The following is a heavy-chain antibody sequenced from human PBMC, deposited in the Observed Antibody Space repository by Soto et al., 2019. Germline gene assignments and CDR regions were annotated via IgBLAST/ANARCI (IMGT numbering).Heavy chain of an antibody. Sequence: ASVKVSCKASGGSFTYTLSWVRQAPGQGLEWMGGIIPIFGTTNYAQKFQGRVTITADESTKTAYMELSTLRSEDTAVYYCARLHSHGTYGMDVWGQGTTVTVSS. D-gene: IGHD5-18*01. CDR1: GGSFTYT. V-gene: IGHV1-69*13. J-gene: IGHJ6*02. CDR2: IIPIFGTT. CDR3: ARLHSHGTYGMDV.